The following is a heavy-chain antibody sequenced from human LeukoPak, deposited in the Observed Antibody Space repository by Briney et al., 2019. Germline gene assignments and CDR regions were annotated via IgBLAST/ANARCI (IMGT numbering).Heavy chain of an antibody. J-gene: IGHJ4*02. CDR2: ISPNSGAT. D-gene: IGHD1-14*01. Sequence: ASVKVSCKASGYSFTGYFIHWVRQAPGQGFEWMGWISPNSGATSYAQNLQGRVTMTRDTSISTAYMELSSLRSDDTAVYYCARAPAPIKYNIDYWGQGILVTVSS. CDR3: ARAPAPIKYNIDY. V-gene: IGHV1-2*02. CDR1: GYSFTGYF.